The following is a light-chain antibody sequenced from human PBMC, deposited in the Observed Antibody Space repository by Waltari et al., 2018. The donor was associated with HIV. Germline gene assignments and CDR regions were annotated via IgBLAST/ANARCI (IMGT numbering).Light chain of an antibody. J-gene: IGKJ2*01. CDR3: MQPLDTPFT. Sequence: DIVMTQSPLSLPVTPGEPASISCRSSQSLVYSNGYNYLDWYLQKPGQSPRLLIYLASKRASGVPDMFSGSGSGTDFTLKISRVEPEDVGVYFCMQPLDTPFTFGQGTKLEIK. V-gene: IGKV2-28*01. CDR1: QSLVYSNGYNY. CDR2: LAS.